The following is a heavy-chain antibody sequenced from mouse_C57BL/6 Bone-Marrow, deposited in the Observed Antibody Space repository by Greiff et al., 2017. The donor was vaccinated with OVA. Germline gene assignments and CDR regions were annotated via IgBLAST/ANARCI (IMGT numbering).Heavy chain of an antibody. CDR1: GYSITSGYY. V-gene: IGHV3-6*01. J-gene: IGHJ1*03. Sequence: VQLKESGPGLVKPSQSLSLTCSVTGYSITSGYYWNWIRQFPGNKLEWMGYISYDGSNNYNPSLKNRISITRDTSKNQFFLKLNSVTTEDTATYYCAREEGYFDVWGTGTTVTFSS. CDR2: ISYDGSN. CDR3: AREEGYFDV.